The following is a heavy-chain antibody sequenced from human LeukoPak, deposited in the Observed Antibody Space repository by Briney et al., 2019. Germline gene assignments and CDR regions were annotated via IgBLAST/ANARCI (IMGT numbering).Heavy chain of an antibody. D-gene: IGHD6-19*01. CDR1: GYMFTHYG. CDR2: INSAEGGT. CDR3: ARSSSGWSVDF. Sequence: ASVKVSCKASGYMFTHYGVSWVRQAPGQGLEWMGWINSAEGGTLYAENLQGRVTLTTDTSSSTLYMELRTLRSDDTAVYYCARSSSGWSVDFWGQGTLVTVSS. V-gene: IGHV1-18*01. J-gene: IGHJ4*02.